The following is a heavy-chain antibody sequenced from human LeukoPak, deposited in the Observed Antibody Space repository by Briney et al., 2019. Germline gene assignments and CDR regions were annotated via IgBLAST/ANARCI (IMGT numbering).Heavy chain of an antibody. CDR2: ITGSSAST. CDR3: AKLDYYDTH. V-gene: IGHV3-23*01. D-gene: IGHD3-22*01. J-gene: IGHJ4*02. Sequence: GWSLRLSCAASGFTFSSYAMSWVRQAPGKGLEWVSSITGSSASTYYADSVKGRFTISRDNSKNTLYLQMNSLRAEDTAVYFCAKLDYYDTHWGQGTLVTVSS. CDR1: GFTFSSYA.